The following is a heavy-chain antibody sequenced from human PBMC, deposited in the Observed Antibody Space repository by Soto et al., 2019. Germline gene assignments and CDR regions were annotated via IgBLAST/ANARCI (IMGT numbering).Heavy chain of an antibody. CDR2: IYYSGSS. J-gene: IGHJ5*02. Sequence: PSETLSLTCIVSGGTISSSSYYWGWIRQPPGKGLEWIGSIYYSGSSYYNPSLKSRVTISIETSKNQFSLKLSSVTAADKAVFYCARHRARNWIDPRGQGTLVTVSS. CDR3: ARHRARNWIDP. CDR1: GGTISSSSYY. V-gene: IGHV4-39*01. D-gene: IGHD6-6*01.